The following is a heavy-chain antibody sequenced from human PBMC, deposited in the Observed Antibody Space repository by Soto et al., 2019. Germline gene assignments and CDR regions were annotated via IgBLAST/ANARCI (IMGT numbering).Heavy chain of an antibody. Sequence: EVQLVESGGGLVQPGGSLTLSCAASGFTFGSYWMGWVRQAPGKGLEWLATINQDGSEKYYMDSVKGRFTISRDNAKKSLYLQMNSLRVEDTAVYYGVTTGEDYWGQGTLVTVSS. CDR3: VTTGEDY. CDR2: INQDGSEK. J-gene: IGHJ4*02. D-gene: IGHD3-16*01. V-gene: IGHV3-7*05. CDR1: GFTFGSYW.